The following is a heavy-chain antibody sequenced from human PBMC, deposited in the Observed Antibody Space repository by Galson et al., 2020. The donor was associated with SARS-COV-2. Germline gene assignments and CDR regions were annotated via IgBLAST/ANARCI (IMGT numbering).Heavy chain of an antibody. CDR1: GFTFSSYA. Sequence: GESLKISCAASGFTFSSYAMSWVRQAPGKGLEWVSGISASGRSTFYADSVKGRFTISRDNSENTLFLQLTSLRAVDTALYYCAKSKVPNTKPRLGYDNSGPLDYWGQGTLVTVSS. CDR3: AKSKVPNTKPRLGYDNSGPLDY. V-gene: IGHV3-23*01. D-gene: IGHD3-22*01. J-gene: IGHJ4*02. CDR2: ISASGRST.